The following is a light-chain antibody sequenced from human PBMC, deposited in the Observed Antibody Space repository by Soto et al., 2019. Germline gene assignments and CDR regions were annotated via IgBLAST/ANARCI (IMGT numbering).Light chain of an antibody. V-gene: IGLV1-51*02. Sequence: QSVLTQPPSVSAAPGQKVTISCSGSSSNIGNNYVSWYQQLPGTAPKLLIYENNKRPSGIPDRFSGSKSGTSATLGITGLQTGDEADYYCGTWDSSLSAEVFGTGDQGHRP. CDR3: GTWDSSLSAEV. CDR2: ENN. CDR1: SSNIGNNY. J-gene: IGLJ1*01.